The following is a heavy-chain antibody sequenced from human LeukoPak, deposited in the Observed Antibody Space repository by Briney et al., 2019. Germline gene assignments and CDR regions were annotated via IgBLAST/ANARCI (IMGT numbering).Heavy chain of an antibody. CDR3: ARHDAVPVIRRGFDF. J-gene: IGHJ4*02. D-gene: IGHD2-21*02. CDR1: GGSISGYY. Sequence: SETLSLTCSVSGGSISGYYWSWIRQPAGKGLEWLGRVYTSGSTNYNPSLKSRVTMSVDTSENQFSLKLNSVTAADTAVYYCARHDAVPVIRRGFDFWGQGTLVSASS. CDR2: VYTSGST. V-gene: IGHV4-4*07.